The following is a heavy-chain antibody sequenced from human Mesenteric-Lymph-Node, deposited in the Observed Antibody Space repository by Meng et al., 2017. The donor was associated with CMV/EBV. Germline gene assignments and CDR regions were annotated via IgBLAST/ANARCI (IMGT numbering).Heavy chain of an antibody. CDR3: ARAECSSTSCYPTMGAFDI. CDR1: GGSFSGYY. CDR2: INHSGST. J-gene: IGHJ3*02. V-gene: IGHV4-34*01. D-gene: IGHD2-2*01. Sequence: SETLSLTCAVYGGSFSGYYWSWIRQPPGKGLEWIGEINHSGSTNYNPSLKSRVTISVDTSKNQFSLKLSSVTAADTAVYYCARAECSSTSCYPTMGAFDIWGQGTMVTVSS.